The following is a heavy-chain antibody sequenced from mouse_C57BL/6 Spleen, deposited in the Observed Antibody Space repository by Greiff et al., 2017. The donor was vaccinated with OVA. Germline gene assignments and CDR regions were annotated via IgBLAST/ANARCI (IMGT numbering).Heavy chain of an antibody. V-gene: IGHV1-22*01. CDR2: INPNNGGT. CDR3: AREEGGNYFDY. J-gene: IGHJ2*01. CDR1: GYTFTDYN. Sequence: EVQVVESGPELVKPGASVKMSCKASGYTFTDYNMHWVKQSHGKSLEWIGYINPNNGGTSYNQKFKGKATLTVNKSSSTAYMELRSLTSEDSAVYYCAREEGGNYFDYWGQGTTLTVSS.